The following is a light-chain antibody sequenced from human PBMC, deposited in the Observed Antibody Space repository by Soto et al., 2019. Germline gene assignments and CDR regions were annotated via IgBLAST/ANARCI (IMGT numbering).Light chain of an antibody. V-gene: IGKV1-39*01. J-gene: IGKJ2*01. Sequence: DIQMTQSPSSLSASVGDRVTITCLASQSISSYLNWYQQKPGKAPKLLIYAASSLQSGVPSRFSGSGSGTDFTLTISSLQPEYFATYYCQQSYSTLITFGQGTKLEIK. CDR2: AAS. CDR3: QQSYSTLIT. CDR1: QSISSY.